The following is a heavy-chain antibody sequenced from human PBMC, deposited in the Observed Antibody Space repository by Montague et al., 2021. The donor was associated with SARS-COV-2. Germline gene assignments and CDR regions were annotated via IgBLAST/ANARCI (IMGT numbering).Heavy chain of an antibody. V-gene: IGHV4-39*01. J-gene: IGHJ4*02. D-gene: IGHD3-10*01. CDR3: ARQGNSGNLIDY. CDR2: IYYSGNT. Sequence: SETLSLTCTVSGASISRSSYCWGWIRQPPGKGLEWIGNIYYSGNTHYNPSLKSRVTISVDTSKNQFSLTLSSVTAADTAIYYCARQGNSGNLIDYWGQGTLVTVSS. CDR1: GASISRSSYC.